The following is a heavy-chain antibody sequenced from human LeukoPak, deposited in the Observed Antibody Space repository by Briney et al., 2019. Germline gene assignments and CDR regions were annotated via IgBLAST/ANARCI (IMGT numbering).Heavy chain of an antibody. D-gene: IGHD5-18*01. CDR3: ARERARGYSYDYFDY. CDR2: IYTSGST. V-gene: IGHV4-39*07. Sequence: SETLSLTCTVSGGSISSTSYYWGWIRQPPGKGLEWIGRIYTSGSTNYNPSLKSRVTISVDTSKNQFSLKLSSVTAADTAVYYCARERARGYSYDYFDYWGQGTLVTVSS. CDR1: GGSISSTSYY. J-gene: IGHJ4*02.